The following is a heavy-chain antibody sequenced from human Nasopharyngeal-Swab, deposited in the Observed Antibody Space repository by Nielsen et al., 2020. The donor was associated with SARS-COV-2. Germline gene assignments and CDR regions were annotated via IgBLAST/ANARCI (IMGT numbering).Heavy chain of an antibody. CDR3: TTSGYDSTSDAFDI. CDR1: GFTFSNAR. D-gene: IGHD3-22*01. Sequence: GESLKISCAASGFTFSNARMSWVRQAPGKGLEWVGRIKSKTDGGTTDYAAPVKGRFTISRDDSKNTLYLQMNSLKTEDTAVYYCTTSGYDSTSDAFDIWGQGTMVTVSS. J-gene: IGHJ3*02. CDR2: IKSKTDGGTT. V-gene: IGHV3-15*01.